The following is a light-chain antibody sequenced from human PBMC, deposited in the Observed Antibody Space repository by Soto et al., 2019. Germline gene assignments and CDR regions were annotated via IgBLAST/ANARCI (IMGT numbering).Light chain of an antibody. Sequence: ERLYMPSTGPLSLSPGERATLSCRASQSVSSNYLAWYQQKPGQAPRLLISGASSRAADIPNRFSGSGSGTDFTLTISRLQPEDFAIYYCQQYDSSSRTFGQGTKVDIK. CDR1: QSVSSNY. CDR2: GAS. J-gene: IGKJ1*01. V-gene: IGKV3-20*01. CDR3: QQYDSSSRT.